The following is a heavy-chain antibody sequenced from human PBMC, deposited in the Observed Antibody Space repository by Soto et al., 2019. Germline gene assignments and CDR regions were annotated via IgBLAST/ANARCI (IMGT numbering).Heavy chain of an antibody. Sequence: ASVKVSCKASGYTFTSYYMHWVRQAPGQGLEWMGIIHPSGASTSYAQKFQGRVTMTRDTSTSTVYMELSSLRSEDTAVYYCARVNTRIAVALRYWGQGTLVTVSS. J-gene: IGHJ4*02. CDR2: IHPSGAST. CDR3: ARVNTRIAVALRY. D-gene: IGHD6-19*01. CDR1: GYTFTSYY. V-gene: IGHV1-46*01.